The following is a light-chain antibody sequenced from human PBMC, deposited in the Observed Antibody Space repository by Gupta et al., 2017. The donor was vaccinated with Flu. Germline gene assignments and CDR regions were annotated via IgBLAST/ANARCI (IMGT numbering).Light chain of an antibody. V-gene: IGKV1-5*03. CDR2: QAS. CDR1: QSISSW. J-gene: IGKJ1*01. CDR3: EQDTSYWT. Sequence: DIQTTQSRSTLSASVGDRVTITCRASQSISSWLAWYQQKPGKAPKLLIYQASSLESGVPSRFSGRGLGTELTLTISRRQTDDFANYTGEQDTSYWTSGQGTKVEIK.